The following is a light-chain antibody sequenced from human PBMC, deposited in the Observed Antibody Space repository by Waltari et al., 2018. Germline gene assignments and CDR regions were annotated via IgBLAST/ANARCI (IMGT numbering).Light chain of an antibody. CDR3: QQYYSTPQT. J-gene: IGKJ1*01. V-gene: IGKV4-1*01. Sequence: DVVMTQSPDSLAVSLGERASINCKSSPTILYTSNNKSYLAWYQQKPGQPPKLLIYWASTRESGVPDRFGGSGSGTDFTLTISSLQAEDVAVYYCQQYYSTPQTFGQGTKVEIK. CDR2: WAS. CDR1: PTILYTSNNKSY.